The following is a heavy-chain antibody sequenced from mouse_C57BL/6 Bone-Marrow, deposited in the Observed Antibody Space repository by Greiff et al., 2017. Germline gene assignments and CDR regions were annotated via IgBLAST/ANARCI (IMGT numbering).Heavy chain of an antibody. D-gene: IGHD1-1*01. Sequence: QVQLQQSGAELAKPGASVKLSCKASGYTFTSYWMHWVKQRPGQGLEWIGYINPSSGYTKYNQKFKDKATLTADKSSSTAYMQLSSLTYEDSAVYYCARSYYYVSSHDYYAMDYWGQGTSVTVSS. V-gene: IGHV1-7*01. J-gene: IGHJ4*01. CDR2: INPSSGYT. CDR1: GYTFTSYW. CDR3: ARSYYYVSSHDYYAMDY.